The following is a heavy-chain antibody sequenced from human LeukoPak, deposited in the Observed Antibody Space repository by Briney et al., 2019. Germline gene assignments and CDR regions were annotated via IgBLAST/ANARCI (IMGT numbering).Heavy chain of an antibody. CDR2: ISYDGSNK. CDR1: GFTFSSYG. V-gene: IGHV3-30*18. D-gene: IGHD2-15*01. J-gene: IGHJ4*02. CDR3: AKDSAAGDY. Sequence: GGSLRLSCAASGFTFSSYGMHWVRQAPGKGLEWVAVISYDGSNKYYADSVKGRFTTSRDNSKNTLYLQMNSLRAEDTAVYYCAKDSAAGDYWGQGTLVTVSS.